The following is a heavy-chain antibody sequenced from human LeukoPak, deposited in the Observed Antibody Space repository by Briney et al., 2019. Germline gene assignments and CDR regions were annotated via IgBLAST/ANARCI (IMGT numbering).Heavy chain of an antibody. CDR1: GGSISSNTYY. V-gene: IGHV4-39*07. J-gene: IGHJ4*02. CDR2: IYYSGST. Sequence: SETLSLTCTVSGGSISSNTYYWGWIRQPPGKGLEWVGSIYYSGSTYYNPSLKSRVTISVDTSKNQFSLKLTSVTAADTAVYYCARGIVGATAFDYWGQGTLVTVSS. D-gene: IGHD1-26*01. CDR3: ARGIVGATAFDY.